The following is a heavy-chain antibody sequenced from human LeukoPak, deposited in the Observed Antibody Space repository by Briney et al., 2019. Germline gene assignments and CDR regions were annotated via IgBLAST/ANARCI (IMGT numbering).Heavy chain of an antibody. CDR2: IKQDGSEK. CDR1: GFTFSSYW. J-gene: IGHJ4*02. D-gene: IGHD4-17*01. V-gene: IGHV3-7*01. Sequence: PGGSLRLSCAASGFTFSSYWMSWVRQAPGEGLEWVANIKQDGSEKYYVDSVKGRFTISRDNAKNSLYLQMNSLRAEDTAVYYCARDHDREIYGDYVDGFDYWGQGTLVTVSS. CDR3: ARDHDREIYGDYVDGFDY.